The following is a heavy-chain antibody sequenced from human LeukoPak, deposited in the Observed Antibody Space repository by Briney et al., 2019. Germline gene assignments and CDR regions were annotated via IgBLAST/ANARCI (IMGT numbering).Heavy chain of an antibody. V-gene: IGHV1-69*13. D-gene: IGHD4-17*01. CDR3: ARASDYGEQSADY. Sequence: ASVKVSCKASGGTFSSYAISWLRQAPGQGLEWMGGIIPIFGTANYAQKFQGRVTITADESTSTAYMELSSLRSEDTAVYYCARASDYGEQSADYWGQGTLVTVSS. J-gene: IGHJ4*02. CDR1: GGTFSSYA. CDR2: IIPIFGTA.